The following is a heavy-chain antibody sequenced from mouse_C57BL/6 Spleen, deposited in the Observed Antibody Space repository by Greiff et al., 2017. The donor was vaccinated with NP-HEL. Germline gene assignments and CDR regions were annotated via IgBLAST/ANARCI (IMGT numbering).Heavy chain of an antibody. Sequence: DVMLVESGGGLVKPGGSLKLSCAASGFTFSSYAMSWVRQTPEKRLEWVATISDGGSYTYYPDNVKGRFTISRDNAKNNLYLQMSHLKSEDTAMYYCARDSNYEGFDVWGTGTTVTVSS. CDR3: ARDSNYEGFDV. CDR2: ISDGGSYT. J-gene: IGHJ1*03. D-gene: IGHD2-5*01. V-gene: IGHV5-4*01. CDR1: GFTFSSYA.